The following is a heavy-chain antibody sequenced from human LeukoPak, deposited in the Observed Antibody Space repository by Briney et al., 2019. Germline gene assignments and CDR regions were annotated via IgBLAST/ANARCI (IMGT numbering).Heavy chain of an antibody. CDR1: GYSFTSFD. Sequence: GASVTVSCKASGYSFTSFDINWVRQAPGQGLEWMGWMNPNSGNKGYARKFQGRVTMTRNTSISTAYMELSSLRSEDTAVYYCARVTRYYYGMDVWGQGTTVTVSS. V-gene: IGHV1-8*01. J-gene: IGHJ6*02. CDR2: MNPNSGNK. CDR3: ARVTRYYYGMDV.